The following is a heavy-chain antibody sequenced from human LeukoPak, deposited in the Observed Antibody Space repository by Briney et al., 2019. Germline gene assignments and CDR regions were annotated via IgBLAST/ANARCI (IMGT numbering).Heavy chain of an antibody. CDR1: GYTFTNYD. CDR2: MNPDSGNT. J-gene: IGHJ2*01. CDR3: ARFATYYETGGSYHWHLDL. V-gene: IGHV1-8*01. D-gene: IGHD2-8*02. Sequence: ASSVKVSCKASGYTFTNYDINWLRQATGQGLEWMGWMNPDSGNTGYALKFQGRVTMTRNSSISTAYMELSSLRSEDTAVYYCARFATYYETGGSYHWHLDLWGRGTLVTVSS.